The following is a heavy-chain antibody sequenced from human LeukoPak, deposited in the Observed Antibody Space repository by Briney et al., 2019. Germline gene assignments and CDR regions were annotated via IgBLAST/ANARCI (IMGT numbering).Heavy chain of an antibody. CDR3: ASSVYDSSAYDY. D-gene: IGHD3-22*01. CDR2: INHSGST. V-gene: IGHV4-34*01. Sequence: PSETLSLTCAVYGGSFSGYYWSWIRQPPGKGLEWIGEINHSGSTNYNPSLKSRVTISVDTSKNQFSPKLSSVTAADTAVYYCASSVYDSSAYDYWGQGTLVTVSS. CDR1: GGSFSGYY. J-gene: IGHJ4*02.